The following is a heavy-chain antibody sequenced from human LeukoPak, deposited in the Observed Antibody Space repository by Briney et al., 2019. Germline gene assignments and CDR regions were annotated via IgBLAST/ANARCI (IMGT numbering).Heavy chain of an antibody. D-gene: IGHD6-6*01. Sequence: GGSLRLSCAASGFTFSSYAMSWVRQAPGKGLEWVSAISGSGGSTYYADSVKGRFTISRDNSKNTLYLQMNSLRAEDTAVYYCARDREYSSPRYYYYYMDVWGKGTTVTVSS. CDR2: ISGSGGST. J-gene: IGHJ6*03. V-gene: IGHV3-23*01. CDR3: ARDREYSSPRYYYYYMDV. CDR1: GFTFSSYA.